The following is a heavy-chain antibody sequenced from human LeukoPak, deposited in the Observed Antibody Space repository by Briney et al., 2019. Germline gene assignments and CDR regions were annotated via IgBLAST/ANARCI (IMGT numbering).Heavy chain of an antibody. D-gene: IGHD6-13*01. J-gene: IGHJ4*02. Sequence: ASVKVSRKASGYTPTAYYIHWVPQAPEQGAEWMGWIYPNGGGTNYAQKFQGRVTMTSDTSISSAYMELSSLESDDTAVFYGARDRSNSYDYWGQGTLVTVSS. CDR3: ARDRSNSYDY. V-gene: IGHV1-2*02. CDR1: GYTPTAYY. CDR2: IYPNGGGT.